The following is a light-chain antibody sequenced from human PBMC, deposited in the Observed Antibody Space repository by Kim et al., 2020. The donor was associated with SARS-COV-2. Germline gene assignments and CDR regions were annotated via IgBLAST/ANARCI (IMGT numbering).Light chain of an antibody. CDR1: SIGSKS. Sequence: APGKTARLTCEGNSIGSKSVHWFQQTPGQAPVVVIYYDRERPSVIPDRFSGSNSGNTATLTISRVEVGDEADYYCQVWDRSSDHWVFGGGTQLTVL. J-gene: IGLJ3*02. V-gene: IGLV3-21*04. CDR2: YDR. CDR3: QVWDRSSDHWV.